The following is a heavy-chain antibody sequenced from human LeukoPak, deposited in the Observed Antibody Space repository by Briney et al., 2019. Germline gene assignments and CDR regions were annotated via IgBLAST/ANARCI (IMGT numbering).Heavy chain of an antibody. CDR2: IEPGDSDS. D-gene: IGHD3-22*01. V-gene: IGHV5-51*01. CDR1: GSGFTSYW. J-gene: IGHJ1*01. Sequence: GAALKISFKGSGSGFTSYWIAWVRRMPGKGVEGMGMIEPGDSDSTYSQSFQGQVTLSADKSLSTAYLQWSSLKASDTAMYYCARLFYYGSRGYPEYFQHWGQGTLVTVSS. CDR3: ARLFYYGSRGYPEYFQH.